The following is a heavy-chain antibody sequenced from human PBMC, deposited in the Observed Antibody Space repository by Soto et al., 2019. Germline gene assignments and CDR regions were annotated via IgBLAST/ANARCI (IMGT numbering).Heavy chain of an antibody. CDR3: ARGGGLGSGYDFDAFDM. J-gene: IGHJ3*02. D-gene: IGHD6-25*01. CDR2: IIPICGIA. CDR1: GVTFSSYG. V-gene: IGHV1-69*13. Sequence: ASVKVSCKASGVTFSSYGISWVRQAPRQGPEWMGGIIPICGIAHYAQKLQGRVTITADDSTGTAYMELSSLRSEDTAVYYCARGGGLGSGYDFDAFDMWGQGTMVTVSS.